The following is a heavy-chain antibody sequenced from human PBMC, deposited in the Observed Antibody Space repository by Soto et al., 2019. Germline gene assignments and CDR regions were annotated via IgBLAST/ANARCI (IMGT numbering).Heavy chain of an antibody. CDR2: IYYSGST. D-gene: IGHD3-3*01. CDR3: ARGKRFLEWDPPPGGFDP. J-gene: IGHJ5*02. V-gene: IGHV4-59*01. Sequence: SETLSLTCTVSGGSISSYYWSWIRQPPGKGLEWIGYIYYSGSTNYNPSLKSRVTISVDTSKNQFSLKLSSVTAADTAVYYCARGKRFLEWDPPPGGFDPWGQGTLVTVSS. CDR1: GGSISSYY.